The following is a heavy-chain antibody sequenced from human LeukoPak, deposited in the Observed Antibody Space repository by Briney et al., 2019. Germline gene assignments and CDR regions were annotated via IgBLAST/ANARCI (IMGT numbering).Heavy chain of an antibody. Sequence: PSETLSLTCAVYGGSFSGYYWSWIRQPPGKGLEWIGEINHSGSTNYNPSLKSRVTISVDTSKNQFSLKLSSVTAADTAVYYCARLRAARLDYWGQGTLVTVSS. D-gene: IGHD6-6*01. CDR1: GGSFSGYY. CDR2: INHSGST. V-gene: IGHV4-34*01. J-gene: IGHJ4*02. CDR3: ARLRAARLDY.